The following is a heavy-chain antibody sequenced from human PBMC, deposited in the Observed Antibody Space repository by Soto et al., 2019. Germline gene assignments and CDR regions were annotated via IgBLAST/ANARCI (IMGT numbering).Heavy chain of an antibody. CDR3: ARRVTGGGERFDP. J-gene: IGHJ5*02. CDR1: GSSVSSGDYY. CDR2: IYSSGNT. V-gene: IGHV4-30-4*01. Sequence: PSETLSLTCTFSGSSVSSGDYYWTWIRQPPGKDLEWIGYIYSSGNTNYNPSLRSRVTMSKDTSKNQFSLKLSSVTAADTAVYYCARRVTGGGERFDPWGQGTLVTVSS. D-gene: IGHD7-27*01.